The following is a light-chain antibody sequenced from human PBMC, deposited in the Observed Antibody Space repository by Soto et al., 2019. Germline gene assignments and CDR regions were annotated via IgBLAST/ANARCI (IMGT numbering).Light chain of an antibody. V-gene: IGKV1-5*01. J-gene: IGKJ5*01. Sequence: IQLTQSPSSLSVSVADRVTITCRASQSISSWLAWYQQKPGKDPKLLIYDASSLESGVPSRFSGSVSGTDCTLTILSLQPDDVSTDYCQQSKIYPITFCQLPRLEI. CDR3: QQSKIYPIT. CDR2: DAS. CDR1: QSISSW.